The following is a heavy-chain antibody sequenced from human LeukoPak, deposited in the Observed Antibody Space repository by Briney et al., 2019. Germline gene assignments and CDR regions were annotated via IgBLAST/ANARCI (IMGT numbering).Heavy chain of an antibody. V-gene: IGHV3-11*01. CDR3: VKASRREVRAYFDS. CDR1: GFTFSDYY. J-gene: IGHJ4*02. Sequence: GGSLRLSCAASGFTFSDYYMSWIRQAPGKGLEWVSYISSSGSTIYYADSVKGRFTISRDNAKRSLYLQMNSLRAEDTAFYYCVKASRREVRAYFDSWDQGTLVTVSS. D-gene: IGHD1-26*01. CDR2: ISSSGSTI.